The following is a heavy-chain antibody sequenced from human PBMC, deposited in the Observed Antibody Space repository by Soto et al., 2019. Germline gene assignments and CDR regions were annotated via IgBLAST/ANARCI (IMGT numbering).Heavy chain of an antibody. V-gene: IGHV3-64*01. CDR1: GFTFSSYA. CDR2: ISSNGGST. CDR3: ASDFSSNSSWVGVKSFHYYMGV. D-gene: IGHD6-6*01. J-gene: IGHJ6*03. Sequence: GGSLRLSCAASGFTFSSYAMHWVRQAPGKGLEYVSAISSNGGSTYYANSVKGRFTISRDNSKNTLYLQMGSLRAEDMAVYYCASDFSSNSSWVGVKSFHYYMGVWGRGSRV.